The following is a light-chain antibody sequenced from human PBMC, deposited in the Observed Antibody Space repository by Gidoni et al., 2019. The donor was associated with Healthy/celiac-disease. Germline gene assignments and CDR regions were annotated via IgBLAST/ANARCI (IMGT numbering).Light chain of an antibody. V-gene: IGKV1-5*01. J-gene: IGKJ2*01. Sequence: DIQMTQSPSTLSASVGDRVTITCRASQSISSGLAWYQPKPGKAPKLLIYDASSLERGVPSRFSGSGSGTEFTLTISSLQPDDFATYYCQQYNSYSYTFGQGTKLEIK. CDR3: QQYNSYSYT. CDR2: DAS. CDR1: QSISSG.